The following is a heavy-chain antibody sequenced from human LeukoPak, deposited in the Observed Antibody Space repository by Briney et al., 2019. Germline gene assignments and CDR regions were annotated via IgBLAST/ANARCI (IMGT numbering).Heavy chain of an antibody. J-gene: IGHJ4*02. Sequence: PSETLSLTCTVSGGSISRCDYYWGWIRQPPGKGLEWIGSIYYNGNTWYNPSLKSRATQSVDTSKNQFSVTLSFVTAADTAVYYCTSQRGSSGFDPLHNWGQGTLVTVSS. D-gene: IGHD5-12*01. CDR2: IYYNGNT. CDR3: TSQRGSSGFDPLHN. V-gene: IGHV4-39*01. CDR1: GGSISRCDYY.